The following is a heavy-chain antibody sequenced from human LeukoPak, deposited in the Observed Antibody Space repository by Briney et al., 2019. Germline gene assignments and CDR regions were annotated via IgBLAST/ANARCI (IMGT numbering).Heavy chain of an antibody. CDR2: IFYSGST. J-gene: IGHJ4*02. D-gene: IGHD3-22*01. CDR3: ARAVRYYYDRSDEYFDY. V-gene: IGHV4-59*01. CDR1: GGSISSYY. Sequence: SESVSLTCTVSGGSISSYYWSWIRQPPGKGLEWIGYIFYSGSTKYNPSRKSRATISVDTSKNQFSLKLRSVTAADTAVYYCARAVRYYYDRSDEYFDYWGQGNLGSVSS.